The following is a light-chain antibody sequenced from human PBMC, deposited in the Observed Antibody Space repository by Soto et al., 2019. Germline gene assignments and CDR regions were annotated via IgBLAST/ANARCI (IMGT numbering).Light chain of an antibody. V-gene: IGKV1-17*01. CDR2: AAS. Sequence: IQLTQSPSSLSASVGDGLTIACRASQGVXNDLVWDQKKPGKAPKRLXDAASSLQSGVPSRFSGSGSGTEFTLTISSLQPEDFANYYCQHYNSDSEAFSQGTKVEIK. J-gene: IGKJ1*01. CDR3: QHYNSDSEA. CDR1: QGVXND.